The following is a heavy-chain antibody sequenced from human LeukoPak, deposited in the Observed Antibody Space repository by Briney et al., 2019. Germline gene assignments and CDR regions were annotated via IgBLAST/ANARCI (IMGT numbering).Heavy chain of an antibody. CDR1: GFTFSSYS. J-gene: IGHJ4*02. V-gene: IGHV3-48*04. Sequence: GGSLRLSCAASGFTFSSYSMNWVRQAPGKGLEWVSYISSSSSTIYYADSVKGRFTISRDNAKNSLYLQMNSLRAEDTAVYYCARSRNEEAWFGESIFDYWGQGTLVTVSS. D-gene: IGHD3-10*01. CDR2: ISSSSSTI. CDR3: ARSRNEEAWFGESIFDY.